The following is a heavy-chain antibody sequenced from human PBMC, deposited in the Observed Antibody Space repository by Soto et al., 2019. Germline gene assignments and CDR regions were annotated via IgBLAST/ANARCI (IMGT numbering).Heavy chain of an antibody. V-gene: IGHV1-69*12. CDR2: IIPIFGTA. Sequence: QVQLVQSGAEVKKPGSSMKVSCKASGGTFSSYAISWVRQAPGQGLEWMGGIIPIFGTADYAQKFHGRVTITAXXXTXXAYMELSRLRSEDTAVYYCARGITGTVTYYYGLDVWGQGTTVTVSS. J-gene: IGHJ6*02. D-gene: IGHD1-20*01. CDR3: ARGITGTVTYYYGLDV. CDR1: GGTFSSYA.